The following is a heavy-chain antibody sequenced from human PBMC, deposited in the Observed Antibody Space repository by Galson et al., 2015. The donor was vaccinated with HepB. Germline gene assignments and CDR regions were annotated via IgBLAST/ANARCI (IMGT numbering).Heavy chain of an antibody. J-gene: IGHJ6*02. V-gene: IGHV4-59*01. D-gene: IGHD3-10*01. CDR2: IYYSGST. CDR1: GGYISSYY. CDR3: AGGRDDSGSYYSFWGYYYYGMDV. Sequence: ETLSLTCHLSGGYISSYYWSWIRQPPGKGLEWIGYIYYSGSTNYNPSLKSRVPISVDTSKNQFSLKLSSVTAADTAVYYCAGGRDDSGSYYSFWGYYYYGMDVWGQGTTVTVSS.